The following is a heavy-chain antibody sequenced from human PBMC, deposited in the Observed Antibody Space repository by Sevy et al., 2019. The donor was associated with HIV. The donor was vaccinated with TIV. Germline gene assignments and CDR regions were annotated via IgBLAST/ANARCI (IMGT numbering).Heavy chain of an antibody. D-gene: IGHD6-13*01. CDR3: VRAIAAAGSF. CDR2: INQDRSVK. J-gene: IGHJ4*02. V-gene: IGHV3-7*01. Sequence: GGSQRLSCAASGFTLNSYWMSWVRQAPGKGLEWVANINQDRSVKYYVDSVKGRFTISRDNARNSLYLRMNSLRAEDTALYYCVRAIAAAGSFWGQGTLVTVSS. CDR1: GFTLNSYW.